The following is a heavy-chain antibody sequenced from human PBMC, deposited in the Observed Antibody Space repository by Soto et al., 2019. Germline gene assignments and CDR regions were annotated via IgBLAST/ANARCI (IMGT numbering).Heavy chain of an antibody. D-gene: IGHD2-2*01. CDR1: GESFSGHI. Sequence: SETLSLTCAVYGESFSGHIWTWIRQTPGKGLQWIGQINHSGSASYNPSLKSRVTISVDTSKNQFSLKLSSVTAADTAVYYCASFLCSSTTCSSHEFDYWGQGTLVTVSS. V-gene: IGHV4-34*01. J-gene: IGHJ4*02. CDR3: ASFLCSSTTCSSHEFDY. CDR2: INHSGSA.